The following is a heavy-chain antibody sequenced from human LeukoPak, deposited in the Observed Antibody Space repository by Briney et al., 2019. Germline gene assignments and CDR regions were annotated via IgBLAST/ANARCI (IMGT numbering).Heavy chain of an antibody. J-gene: IGHJ4*02. CDR2: NSYSGNT. Sequence: PSETLSLTSTVSGGSISSYYWSWIRQPPGKGLEWIGYNSYSGNTNYNPSLKSRVTISVDTSKNHFSLNLSSVTAADTAVYYCARVGGGSFDYWGQGTLVTVSS. CDR1: GGSISSYY. CDR3: ARVGGGSFDY. D-gene: IGHD1-26*01. V-gene: IGHV4-59*01.